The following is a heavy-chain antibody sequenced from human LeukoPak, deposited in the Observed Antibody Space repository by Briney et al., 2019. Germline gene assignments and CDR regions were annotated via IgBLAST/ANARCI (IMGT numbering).Heavy chain of an antibody. CDR1: GASLSSSY. CDR3: ARDSVYATNWYDP. D-gene: IGHD2-8*01. V-gene: IGHV4-59*12. Sequence: PSETLSLTCTVSGASLSSSYWNWIRQSPGKGLEWIGYISHTGSTNYNPSLKSRVILSVDMSKISFSLKLPSVTAADTAVYYCARDSVYATNWYDPWGQGILVIVAP. CDR2: ISHTGST. J-gene: IGHJ5*02.